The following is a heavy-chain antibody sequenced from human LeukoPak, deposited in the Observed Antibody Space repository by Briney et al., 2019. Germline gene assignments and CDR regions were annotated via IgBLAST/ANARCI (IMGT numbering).Heavy chain of an antibody. CDR2: IKKDGSEK. J-gene: IGHJ4*02. D-gene: IGHD2-8*01. CDR3: AKEQGYCTNGVCPSVDY. CDR1: GFTFSSHW. Sequence: GGSLRLSCAASGFTFSSHWMSWVRQAPGKGLEWVANIKKDGSEKYYVDAVKGRFTISRDNSKNTLYLQMNSLRAEDTAVYYCAKEQGYCTNGVCPSVDYWGQGTLVTVSS. V-gene: IGHV3-7*04.